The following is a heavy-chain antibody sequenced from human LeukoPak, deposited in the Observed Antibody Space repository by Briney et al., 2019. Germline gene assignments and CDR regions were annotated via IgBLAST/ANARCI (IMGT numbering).Heavy chain of an antibody. CDR3: ARDQPDYSSYYMDV. J-gene: IGHJ6*03. V-gene: IGHV4-39*07. Sequence: SETLSLTCTVSGGSISSSSYYWGWIRQPPGKGLEWIGSIYYSGSTYYNPSLKSRVTISVDTSKNQFSLKLSSVTAADTAVYYCARDQPDYSSYYMDVWGKGTTVTISS. CDR1: GGSISSSSYY. D-gene: IGHD4-11*01. CDR2: IYYSGST.